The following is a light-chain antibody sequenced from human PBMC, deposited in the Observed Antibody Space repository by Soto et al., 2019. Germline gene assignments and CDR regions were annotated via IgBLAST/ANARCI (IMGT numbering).Light chain of an antibody. Sequence: QSALTQPPSASGTPGQRVTISCSGSDSNIEDNYVYWYQQLPGTAPKLLIYRNDQRPSGVPDRFSGSRSGTSASLVISGLRSADEADYYCSSFAANDNVVFGGGTKLTVL. CDR2: RND. CDR1: DSNIEDNY. J-gene: IGLJ3*02. V-gene: IGLV1-47*01. CDR3: SSFAANDNVV.